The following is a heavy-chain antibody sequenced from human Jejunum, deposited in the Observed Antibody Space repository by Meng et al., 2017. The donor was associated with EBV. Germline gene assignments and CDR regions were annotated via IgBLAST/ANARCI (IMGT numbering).Heavy chain of an antibody. J-gene: IGHJ4*02. D-gene: IGHD2-8*02. CDR2: VHFSGIT. CDR1: GGSFSGYY. CDR3: ARRTGDYVVGY. V-gene: IGHV4-34*02. Sequence: QVELQQEGAGLLGPTETLALACAVYGGSFSGYYWGWVRQPPGRGLEYIGEVHFSGITNYTPSLKSRVTMSVDASKNQFSLRLTSVTAADTAVYYCARRTGDYVVGYWGQGTLVTVSS.